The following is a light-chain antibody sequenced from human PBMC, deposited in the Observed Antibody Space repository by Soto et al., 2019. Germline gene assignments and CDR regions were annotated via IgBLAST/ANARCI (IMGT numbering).Light chain of an antibody. J-gene: IGKJ4*01. V-gene: IGKV3-11*01. CDR2: DAV. Sequence: EIVLTQSPATLSLSPGERPTLSCRASQSVSSFLVWYQQKPGQAPRLLIYDAVNRVTGIPARFSGSGSGTDFTLTISSLEPADFAVYYCQHRSNWPRLTFGEGTKVDIK. CDR3: QHRSNWPRLT. CDR1: QSVSSF.